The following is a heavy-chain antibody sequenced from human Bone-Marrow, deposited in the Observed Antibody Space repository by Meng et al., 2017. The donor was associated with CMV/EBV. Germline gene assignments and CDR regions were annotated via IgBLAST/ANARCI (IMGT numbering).Heavy chain of an antibody. V-gene: IGHV3-30*19. CDR1: GFTFSTYG. D-gene: IGHD6-19*01. CDR2: ISYDGSNK. CDR3: ARDQSSGWYTLQSGYGMDV. J-gene: IGHJ6*02. Sequence: GEPLKISCVASGFTFSTYGMHWVRQAPGKGLEWVAVISYDGSNKYYADSVKGRFTISRDNSKNTLYLQMNSLRAEDTAVYYCARDQSSGWYTLQSGYGMDVWGQGTTVTVSS.